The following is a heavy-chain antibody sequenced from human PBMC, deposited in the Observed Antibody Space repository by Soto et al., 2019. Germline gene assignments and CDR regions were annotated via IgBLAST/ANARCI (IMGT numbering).Heavy chain of an antibody. J-gene: IGHJ6*02. Sequence: GESLKIPCKGSGYSFTSYWIGLVRQMPGKGPERIGIIYPGDSDTRYSPSFQGQVTISADKSISTACLQWSSLKASDTAMSYCARGGAIAVAGADYYYYGMDVWGQGTTVTVSS. CDR2: IYPGDSDT. V-gene: IGHV5-51*01. CDR3: ARGGAIAVAGADYYYYGMDV. D-gene: IGHD6-19*01. CDR1: GYSFTSYW.